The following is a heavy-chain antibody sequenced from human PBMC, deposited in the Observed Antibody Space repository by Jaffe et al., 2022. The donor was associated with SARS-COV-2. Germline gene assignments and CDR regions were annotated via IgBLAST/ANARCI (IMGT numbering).Heavy chain of an antibody. CDR1: GFTFSSYS. J-gene: IGHJ6*02. CDR2: ISSSSSYI. CDR3: ARWWFGDPKHGRLRPYYYGMDV. Sequence: EVQLVESGGGLVKPGGSLRLSCAASGFTFSSYSMNWVRQAPGKGLEWVSSISSSSSYIYYADSVKGRFTISRDNAKNSLYLQMNSLRAEDTAVYYCARWWFGDPKHGRLRPYYYGMDVWGQGTTVTVSS. D-gene: IGHD3-10*01. V-gene: IGHV3-21*01.